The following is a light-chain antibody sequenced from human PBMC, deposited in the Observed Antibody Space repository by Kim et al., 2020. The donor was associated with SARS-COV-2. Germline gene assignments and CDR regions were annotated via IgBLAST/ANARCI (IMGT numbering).Light chain of an antibody. CDR1: QSISSY. Sequence: ATVGDRVPITCRASQSISSYLNWYQQKPGKAPKLLIYAASSLQSGVPSRFSGSGSRTDFTLTISSLQPEDFATYYCQQSYSTLRTFGQGTKVDIK. CDR2: AAS. J-gene: IGKJ1*01. V-gene: IGKV1-39*01. CDR3: QQSYSTLRT.